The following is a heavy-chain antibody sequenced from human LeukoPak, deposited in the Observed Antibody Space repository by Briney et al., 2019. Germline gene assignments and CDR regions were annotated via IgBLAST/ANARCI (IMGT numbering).Heavy chain of an antibody. CDR2: IYTSGST. CDR3: ARDRGPAHSGWHRPPSNWFDP. Sequence: SETLSLTCTVSGGSISSGSYYWSWIRQPAGKGLEWIGRIYTSGSTNYNPSLKSRVTISVDASKNQFSLKLNSVTAADTAVYYCARDRGPAHSGWHRPPSNWFDPWGQGTLVTVSS. CDR1: GGSISSGSYY. V-gene: IGHV4-61*02. J-gene: IGHJ5*02. D-gene: IGHD6-19*01.